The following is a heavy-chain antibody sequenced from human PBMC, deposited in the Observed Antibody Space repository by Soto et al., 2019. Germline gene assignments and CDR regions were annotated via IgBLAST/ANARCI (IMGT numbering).Heavy chain of an antibody. CDR1: GSPISRDSFY. J-gene: IGHJ6*02. D-gene: IGHD2-15*01. CDR3: APNQPQRYCRGGPCRPAYKMDV. V-gene: IGHV4-39*01. Sequence: SETLSLTCTVSGSPISRDSFYWAWIRQPQGQGLEWLGIIYYSGDTYYNPSLAGRLPMSVDTSNQFCLTLRSVTAADTDQYYCAPNQPQRYCRGGPCRPAYKMDVLGQGTT. CDR2: IYYSGDT.